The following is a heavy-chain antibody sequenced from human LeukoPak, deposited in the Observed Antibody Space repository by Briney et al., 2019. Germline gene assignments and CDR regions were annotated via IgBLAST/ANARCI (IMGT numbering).Heavy chain of an antibody. CDR2: ISAFNGNT. CDR1: GYTFTSYG. J-gene: IGHJ6*02. D-gene: IGHD5-18*01. V-gene: IGHV1-18*01. Sequence: ASVKVSCKASGYTFTSYGISWVRQAPGQGLEWMGWISAFNGNTNYAQKLQGRVTMTTDTSTSTAYMELRSLRSDDTAVYYCAREGYSYGPGSGYYYYGMDVWGQGTTVTVSS. CDR3: AREGYSYGPGSGYYYYGMDV.